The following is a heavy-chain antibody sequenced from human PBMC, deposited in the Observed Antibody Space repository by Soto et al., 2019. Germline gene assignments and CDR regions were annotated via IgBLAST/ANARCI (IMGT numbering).Heavy chain of an antibody. Sequence: GGSLRVSCAASGFTCSSYAMNWVRQAPGKGLEWVSVISGSGRSTYYADSVKGRFTISRDNSKNTLYVQMNSLRAEDTAVYYCAKRASGSYFAYWGQGTQVTVSS. D-gene: IGHD3-10*01. V-gene: IGHV3-23*01. CDR2: ISGSGRST. J-gene: IGHJ4*02. CDR1: GFTCSSYA. CDR3: AKRASGSYFAY.